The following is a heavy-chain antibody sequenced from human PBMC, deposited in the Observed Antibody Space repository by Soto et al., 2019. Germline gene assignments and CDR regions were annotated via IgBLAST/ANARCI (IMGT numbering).Heavy chain of an antibody. V-gene: IGHV1-18*04. D-gene: IGHD3-22*01. CDR3: ARRGITMIVVWNDAFDI. J-gene: IGHJ3*02. CDR2: ISAYNGNT. Sequence: QVQLVQSGAEVKKPGASVKVSCKASGYTFTSYGISWVRQAPGQALEWMGWISAYNGNTNYAQKLQGRVTMTTDTSTSTAYMELRSLKSDDTAVYCCARRGITMIVVWNDAFDIWGQGTMVTVSS. CDR1: GYTFTSYG.